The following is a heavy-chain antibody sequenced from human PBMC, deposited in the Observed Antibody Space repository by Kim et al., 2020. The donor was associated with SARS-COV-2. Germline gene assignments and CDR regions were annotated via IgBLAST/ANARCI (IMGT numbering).Heavy chain of an antibody. D-gene: IGHD6-6*01. CDR3: AKLTRSIAARATNTYFDY. CDR1: GFTFSSYA. CDR2: ISGSGGST. J-gene: IGHJ4*02. Sequence: GGSLRLSCAASGFTFSSYAMSWVRQAPGKGLEWVSAISGSGGSTYYADSVKGRFTISRDNSKNTLYLQMNSLRAEDTAVYYCAKLTRSIAARATNTYFDYWGQGTLVTVSS. V-gene: IGHV3-23*01.